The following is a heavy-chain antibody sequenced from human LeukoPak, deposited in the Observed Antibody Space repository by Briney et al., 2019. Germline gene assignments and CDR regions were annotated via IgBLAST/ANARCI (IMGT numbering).Heavy chain of an antibody. V-gene: IGHV4-34*01. CDR1: GGSFSGYY. Sequence: SETLSLTCAVYGGSFSGYYWSWIRQPPGKGLEWIGEINNSGSTNYNPSLKSRVTISVDTSKNQFSLKVSSVTAADTAVYYCARVEEGYGSGRRENYYYYYMDVWGKGTTVTISS. CDR3: ARVEEGYGSGRRENYYYYYMDV. CDR2: INNSGST. J-gene: IGHJ6*03. D-gene: IGHD3-10*01.